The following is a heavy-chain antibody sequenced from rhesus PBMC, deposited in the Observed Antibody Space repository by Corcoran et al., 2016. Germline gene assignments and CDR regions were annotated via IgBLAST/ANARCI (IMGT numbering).Heavy chain of an antibody. CDR1: GGSISGYY. D-gene: IGHD1-7*02. CDR2: IDGNIAGT. Sequence: QLQLQESGPGLVKPSETLSLTCAVSGGSISGYYWSWIRPPPGKGLEWIGNIDGNIAGTNYNPSLKSRVTISKDTSKNQFSLKLSSVTAADTAVYYCASLYNWNDKFSDYWGQGVLVTVSS. CDR3: ASLYNWNDKFSDY. V-gene: IGHV4-81*01. J-gene: IGHJ4*01.